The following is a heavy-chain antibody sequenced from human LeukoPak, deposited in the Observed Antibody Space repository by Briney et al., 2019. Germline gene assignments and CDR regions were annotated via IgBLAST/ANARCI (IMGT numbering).Heavy chain of an antibody. J-gene: IGHJ6*03. Sequence: GRSLRLSCAASGFSFSTFDMHWVRQAPGKGLEWVSYISYGGSNIYYADSVKGRFTISRDNSNNTLYLQMNSLRGDDTAVYYCARGTDYTSSYYYHYPMDVWGKGTTVTVSS. CDR1: GFSFSTFD. CDR2: ISYGGSNI. D-gene: IGHD6-6*01. CDR3: ARGTDYTSSYYYHYPMDV. V-gene: IGHV3-30*04.